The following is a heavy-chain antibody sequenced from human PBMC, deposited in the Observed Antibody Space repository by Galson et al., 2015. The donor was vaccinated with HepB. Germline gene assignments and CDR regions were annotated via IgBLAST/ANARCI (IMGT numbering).Heavy chain of an antibody. CDR1: GFTFSDYY. J-gene: IGHJ4*02. CDR3: ARVADADYGDHSHFDS. D-gene: IGHD4-17*01. V-gene: IGHV3-11*06. Sequence: SLRPSCAAYGFTFSDYYMSWNSQAPGEGLEWLSYISSTGTHTNHADSVQGRFTISRDNAQNSLYLQINSLRAEDTAVYYCARVADADYGDHSHFDSWGQGTLVTVSS. CDR2: ISSTGTHT.